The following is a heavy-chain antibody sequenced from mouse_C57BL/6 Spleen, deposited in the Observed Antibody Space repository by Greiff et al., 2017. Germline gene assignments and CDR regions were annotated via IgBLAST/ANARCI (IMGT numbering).Heavy chain of an antibody. CDR3: ARHADYYGSSYDWYFDV. D-gene: IGHD1-1*01. CDR2: ISGGGGNT. Sequence: EVNVVESGGGLVKPGGSLKLSCAASGFTFSSYTMSWVRQTPEKRLEWVATISGGGGNTYYPDSVKGRFTISRANAKNTLYLQMSSLRSEDTALYYCARHADYYGSSYDWYFDVWGTGTTVTVSS. J-gene: IGHJ1*03. V-gene: IGHV5-9*01. CDR1: GFTFSSYT.